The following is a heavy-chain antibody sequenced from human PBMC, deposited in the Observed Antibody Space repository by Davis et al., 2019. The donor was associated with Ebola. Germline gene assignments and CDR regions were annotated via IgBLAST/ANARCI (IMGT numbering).Heavy chain of an antibody. V-gene: IGHV3-48*03. CDR3: AKIRERGWLQFSVDN. CDR1: GFTFSSYE. CDR2: LSNSGSTI. Sequence: GESLKISCAASGFTFSSYEMNWVRQAPGKGLEWVSYLSNSGSTIYYADSVKGRFTISRDNAKNSLYLQMNSLSAEDTAIYYCAKIRERGWLQFSVDNWGRGTLVTVSS. J-gene: IGHJ4*02. D-gene: IGHD5-24*01.